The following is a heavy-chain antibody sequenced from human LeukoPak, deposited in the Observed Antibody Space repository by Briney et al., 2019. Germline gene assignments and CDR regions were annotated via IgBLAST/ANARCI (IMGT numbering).Heavy chain of an antibody. CDR2: ISSNNNFI. J-gene: IGHJ4*02. D-gene: IGHD3-3*01. Sequence: KTGGSLRLSCVRSAFSFSTYSMICVRQAPGNGMEWVSSISSNNNFIYYAESVKGRFTISRDSAKGSLFLQMNSLRAEDTALYFCARVASPLRYLEWLFTDYWGQGTQVSVTS. CDR3: ARVASPLRYLEWLFTDY. CDR1: AFSFSTYS. V-gene: IGHV3-21*01.